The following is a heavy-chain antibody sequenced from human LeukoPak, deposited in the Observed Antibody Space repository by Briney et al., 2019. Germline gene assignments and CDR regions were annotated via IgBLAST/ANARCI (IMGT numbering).Heavy chain of an antibody. V-gene: IGHV1-18*01. D-gene: IGHD3-22*01. CDR3: ARRYYYDSSGYYYYPYFDY. CDR1: GYTFTSYG. CDR2: ISAYNGNT. J-gene: IGHJ4*02. Sequence: ASVKVSCTASGYTFTSYGISWVRQAPGQGLEWMGWISAYNGNTNYAQKLQGRVTMTTDTSTSTAYMELRSLRSDDTAVYYCARRYYYDSSGYYYYPYFDYWGQGTLVTVSS.